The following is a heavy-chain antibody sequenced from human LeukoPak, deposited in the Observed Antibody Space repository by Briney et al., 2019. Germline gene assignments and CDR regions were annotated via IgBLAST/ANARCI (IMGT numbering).Heavy chain of an antibody. J-gene: IGHJ4*02. D-gene: IGHD3-10*01. CDR3: ARDLGSGSGDY. CDR2: VYSGGST. Sequence: GGSLRLSCAASGFTVSSNYMSWVRQAPGKGLEWVSVVYSGGSTYYADSVKGRFTISRDNSKNTLYLQMNSLRAEDTAVYYCARDLGSGSGDYWGQGTLVTVSS. V-gene: IGHV3-53*01. CDR1: GFTVSSNY.